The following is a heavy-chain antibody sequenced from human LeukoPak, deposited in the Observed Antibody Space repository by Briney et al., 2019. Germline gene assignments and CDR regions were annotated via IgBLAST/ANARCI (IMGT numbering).Heavy chain of an antibody. Sequence: SVKVSCKASGGTFSSYAISWVRQAPGQGLEWMGRIIPILGIANYAQKFQGRVTITADKSTSTAYMELSSLRSEDTAMYYCARDAAAADWFDPWGQGTLVTVSS. CDR3: ARDAAAADWFDP. V-gene: IGHV1-69*04. CDR1: GGTFSSYA. CDR2: IIPILGIA. J-gene: IGHJ5*02. D-gene: IGHD6-13*01.